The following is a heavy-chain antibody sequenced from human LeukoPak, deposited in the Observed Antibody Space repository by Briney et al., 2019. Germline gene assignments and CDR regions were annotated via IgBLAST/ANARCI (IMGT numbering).Heavy chain of an antibody. CDR1: GYTFTIYG. Sequence: ASVRPSCTASGYTFTIYGISGVRQGPGQGLEWMGWISAYNGNTNYAQKLQGRVTMTTDTSTSTAYMELRSLRSDDTAVYYCARGSSVAGYDAFDIWGQGTMVTVSS. D-gene: IGHD6-19*01. CDR3: ARGSSVAGYDAFDI. J-gene: IGHJ3*02. CDR2: ISAYNGNT. V-gene: IGHV1-18*04.